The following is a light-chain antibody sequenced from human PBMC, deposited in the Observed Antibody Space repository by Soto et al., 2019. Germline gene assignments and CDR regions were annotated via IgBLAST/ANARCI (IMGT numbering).Light chain of an antibody. CDR1: QSLLQRNGYNY. J-gene: IGKJ4*01. Sequence: DIVMTQSPLSLPVTPGEPASISCRSSQSLLQRNGYNYLDWYLQKPGQPPQLLIYLGSNRASGVPDRFSGSGSGTDFTLKTSRVEAEDVGVYYCMEGLQSPTFGGGTKVEIK. CDR2: LGS. V-gene: IGKV2-28*01. CDR3: MEGLQSPT.